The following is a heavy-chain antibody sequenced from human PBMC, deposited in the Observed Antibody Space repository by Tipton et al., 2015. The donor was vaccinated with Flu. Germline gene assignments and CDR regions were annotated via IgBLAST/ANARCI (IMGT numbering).Heavy chain of an antibody. CDR3: ARRDYNNYVSEPKSWFDS. D-gene: IGHD4-11*01. CDR2: IFHTGYA. Sequence: LRLSCSVSGSSIRSSSYFWGWIRQPPGKGLEWIGNIFHTGYAYRNPSLKSRVTISVDTSKNHSSLKLSSVTAADTAVYYCARRDYNNYVSEPKSWFDSWGQGALVIVSS. J-gene: IGHJ5*01. V-gene: IGHV4-39*02. CDR1: GSSIRSSSYF.